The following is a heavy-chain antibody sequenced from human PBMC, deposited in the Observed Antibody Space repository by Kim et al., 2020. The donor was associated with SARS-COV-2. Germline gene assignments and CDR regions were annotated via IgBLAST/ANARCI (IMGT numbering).Heavy chain of an antibody. J-gene: IGHJ3*02. Sequence: ADSVKGRFSISRDKSKNTLELQMNSLRAEDTAVYYCAKSRDGYNYSAFDIWGQGTLVTVSS. D-gene: IGHD5-12*01. CDR3: AKSRDGYNYSAFDI. V-gene: IGHV3-23*01.